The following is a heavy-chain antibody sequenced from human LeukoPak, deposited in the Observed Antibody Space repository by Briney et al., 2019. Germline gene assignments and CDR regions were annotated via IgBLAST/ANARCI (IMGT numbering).Heavy chain of an antibody. V-gene: IGHV4-59*12. CDR1: GGSITNYY. J-gene: IGHJ4*02. D-gene: IGHD2-2*01. CDR2: INYSGNT. CDR3: ARGYCSSTSCYLYYFDY. Sequence: PSETLSLTCTVSGGSITNYYWSWARQPPGKGLEWIGYINYSGNTNYNPSLKSRVTMSLDTSKNQFSLKLSSVTAADTAVYYCARGYCSSTSCYLYYFDYWGQGTLVTVSS.